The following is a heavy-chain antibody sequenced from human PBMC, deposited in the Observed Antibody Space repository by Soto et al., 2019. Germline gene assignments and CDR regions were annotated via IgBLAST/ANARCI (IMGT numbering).Heavy chain of an antibody. CDR3: ARVHYYYYYMDV. CDR1: GFTFSDYY. CDR2: ISNSGGTM. Sequence: GGSLRLSCAASGFTFSDYYMSWIRQAPGKGLEWVSYISNSGGTMYYADSVKGRFTISRDNAKRSLYLQMNSLRAEDTAVYYCARVHYYYYYMDVWGKGTTVTVSS. J-gene: IGHJ6*03. V-gene: IGHV3-11*01.